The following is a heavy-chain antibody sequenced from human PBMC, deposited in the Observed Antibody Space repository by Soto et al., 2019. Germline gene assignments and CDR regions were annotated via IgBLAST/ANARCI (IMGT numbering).Heavy chain of an antibody. CDR2: SNGAGSDT. Sequence: EVQLVESGGGLLQTGGSLRLSCVGYGFSVSDYWMHWVRQAPGKGLVWVSRSNGAGSDTSYADSLEGRFTISRDNAKNTLYLQMNSLGPEDSAVYYCTRGASGYGNFDTWGGGTLVTVSS. CDR1: GFSVSDYW. CDR3: TRGASGYGNFDT. J-gene: IGHJ4*02. D-gene: IGHD5-12*01. V-gene: IGHV3-74*01.